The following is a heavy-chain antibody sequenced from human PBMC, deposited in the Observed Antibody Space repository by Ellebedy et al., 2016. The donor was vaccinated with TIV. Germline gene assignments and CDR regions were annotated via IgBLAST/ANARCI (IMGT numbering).Heavy chain of an antibody. CDR1: GFPFSSYA. D-gene: IGHD6-13*01. V-gene: IGHV3-23*01. J-gene: IGHJ4*02. Sequence: GESLKISCAASGFPFSSYAMSWVRQPPGKGLEWVSSISDSGGNTYYADSVRGRFTFSRDNSKNTLYLQMNSLRAEDTAVHYCAKGWLGAGAGTDFDYWGRGTLVTVSS. CDR3: AKGWLGAGAGTDFDY. CDR2: ISDSGGNT.